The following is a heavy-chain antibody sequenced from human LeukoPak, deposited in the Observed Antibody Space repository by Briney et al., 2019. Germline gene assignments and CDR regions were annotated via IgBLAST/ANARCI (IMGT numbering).Heavy chain of an antibody. CDR3: ASRPPKYCSSTSCGEYYYMDV. D-gene: IGHD2-2*01. CDR1: GGSISSGGYY. Sequence: PSQTLSLTCTVSGGSISSGGYYWSWIRQHPGKGLEWIGYIYYSGSTYYNPSLKSRVTISVDTSKNQFSLKLSSVTAADTAVYYCASRPPKYCSSTSCGEYYYMDVWGKGPTVPV. J-gene: IGHJ6*03. CDR2: IYYSGST. V-gene: IGHV4-31*03.